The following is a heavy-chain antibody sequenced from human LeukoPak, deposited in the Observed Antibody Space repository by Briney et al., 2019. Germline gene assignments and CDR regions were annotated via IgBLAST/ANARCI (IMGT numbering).Heavy chain of an antibody. V-gene: IGHV4-34*01. Sequence: SETLSLTCAVYGGFFSGYYWSWIRQPPGKGLEWIGEINHSGSTNYNPSLKSRVTISVDTSKNQFSLKLSSVTAADTAVYYCARGLTMIIYWGQGTLVTVSS. CDR3: ARGLTMIIY. CDR2: INHSGST. J-gene: IGHJ4*02. CDR1: GGFFSGYY. D-gene: IGHD3-22*01.